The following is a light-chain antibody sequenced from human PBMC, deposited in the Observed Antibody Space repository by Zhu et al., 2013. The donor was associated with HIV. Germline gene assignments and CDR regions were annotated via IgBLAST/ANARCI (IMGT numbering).Light chain of an antibody. Sequence: DIQMTQSPSSLSASVGDRVTITCQASQDINNYLNWYQQKPGKAPNLLIYDASSLETGVPSRFSGSGSGTDFTFTISSLQSEDFALYYCQQYNNWPPITFGQGTRLEIK. V-gene: IGKV1-33*01. J-gene: IGKJ5*01. CDR1: QDINNY. CDR3: QQYNNWPPIT. CDR2: DAS.